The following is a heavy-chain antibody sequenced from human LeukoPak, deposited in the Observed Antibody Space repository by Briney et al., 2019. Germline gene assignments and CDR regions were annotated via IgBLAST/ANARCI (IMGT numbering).Heavy chain of an antibody. J-gene: IGHJ4*02. CDR2: IYYSGST. CDR1: GGSISSYY. D-gene: IGHD6-13*01. Sequence: PSETLSLTCTVSGGSISSYYWSWIRQPPGKGLEWIGYIYYSGSTNYNPSLKSRVTISVDTSKNQFSLKLSSVTAADTAVYYCASVPYSSSWYYSDYWGQGTLVTVSS. V-gene: IGHV4-59*01. CDR3: ASVPYSSSWYYSDY.